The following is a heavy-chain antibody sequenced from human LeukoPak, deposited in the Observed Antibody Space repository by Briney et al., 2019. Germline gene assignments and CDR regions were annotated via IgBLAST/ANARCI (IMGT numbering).Heavy chain of an antibody. CDR1: GYTFTGYY. CDR3: AQRGGLDY. D-gene: IGHD3-16*01. V-gene: IGHV3-30*03. J-gene: IGHJ4*02. CDR2: ISYDGNNE. Sequence: SCKASGYTFTGYYMHWVRQAPGKGLEWVAVISYDGNNEYYADSVRGRFSISRDNSKNTLFLQMNSLTIEDTAVYYCAQRGGLDYWGQGTLVTVSS.